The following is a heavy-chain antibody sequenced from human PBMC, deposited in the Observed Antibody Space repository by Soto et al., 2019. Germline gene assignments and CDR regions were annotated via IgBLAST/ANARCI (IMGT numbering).Heavy chain of an antibody. Sequence: SETLSLTCAVYGGSFSGYYWSWIRQPPGKGLEWIGEINHSGSTNYNPPLKSRVTISVDTSKNQFSLKLSSVTAADTAVYYCACQMGYGETPPFYFVSWGQGTLVTVSS. V-gene: IGHV4-34*01. J-gene: IGHJ4*02. CDR3: ACQMGYGETPPFYFVS. CDR2: INHSGST. CDR1: GGSFSGYY. D-gene: IGHD5-18*01.